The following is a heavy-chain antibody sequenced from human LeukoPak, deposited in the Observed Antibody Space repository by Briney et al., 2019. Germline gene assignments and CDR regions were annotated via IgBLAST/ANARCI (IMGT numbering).Heavy chain of an antibody. CDR3: ARDRDSSSWFPHFDY. CDR2: IWYDGSNK. J-gene: IGHJ4*02. V-gene: IGHV3-33*01. CDR1: GFAFSSYG. Sequence: GGSLRLSCAASGFAFSSYGMHWVRQAPGKGLEWVAVIWYDGSNKYYADPVKGRFTISRDNSKNTLYLQMNSLRAEDTAAYYCARDRDSSSWFPHFDYWGQGTLVTVSS. D-gene: IGHD6-13*01.